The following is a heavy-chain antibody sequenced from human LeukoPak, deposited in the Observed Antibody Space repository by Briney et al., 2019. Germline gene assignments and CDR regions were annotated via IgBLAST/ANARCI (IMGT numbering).Heavy chain of an antibody. J-gene: IGHJ6*03. V-gene: IGHV1-69*05. Sequence: GSSVKVSCKASGGTFSSYAISWVRQAPGQGLKWMGGIIPIFGTANYAQKFQGRVTITTDESTSTAYMELSSLRSEDTAVYYCATGTNYYYYMDVWGKGTTVTVSS. CDR2: IIPIFGTA. CDR3: ATGTNYYYYMDV. CDR1: GGTFSSYA. D-gene: IGHD1-14*01.